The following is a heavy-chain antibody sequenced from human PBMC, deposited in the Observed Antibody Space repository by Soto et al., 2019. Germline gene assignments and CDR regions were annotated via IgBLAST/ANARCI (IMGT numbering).Heavy chain of an antibody. J-gene: IGHJ6*02. CDR1: GDSVSSNSAA. V-gene: IGHV6-1*01. CDR2: TYYRSKWYN. CDR3: ARDQSGWHDYYYYCYGMDV. Sequence: SQTLSLTCAISGDSVSSNSAAWNWIRQSPSRGLEWLGRTYYRSKWYNDYAVSVKSRITINPDTSKNQFSLQLNSVTPEDTAVYYCARDQSGWHDYYYYCYGMDVWGQGTTVTVSS. D-gene: IGHD6-19*01.